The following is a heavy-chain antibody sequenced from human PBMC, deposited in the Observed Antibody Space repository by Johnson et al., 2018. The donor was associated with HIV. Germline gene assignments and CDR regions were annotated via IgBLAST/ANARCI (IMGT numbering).Heavy chain of an antibody. Sequence: VQLVESGGGVVQPATSLRLSCAASGFTFSSYAMHWVRQAPGKGLEWVTFISYDGSKTYYADSVTGRFTISRDNSKNTLYLQMSSLRADDTAVYYCARENTFLDVASRGDSFDVWGARDDGHRLF. J-gene: IGHJ3*01. CDR3: ARENTFLDVASRGDSFDV. D-gene: IGHD6-6*01. CDR1: GFTFSSYA. CDR2: ISYDGSKT. V-gene: IGHV3-30*04.